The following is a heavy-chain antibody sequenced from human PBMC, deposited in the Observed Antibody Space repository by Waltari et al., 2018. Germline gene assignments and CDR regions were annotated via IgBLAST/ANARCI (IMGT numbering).Heavy chain of an antibody. J-gene: IGHJ5*02. CDR1: GGTFSSYA. D-gene: IGHD3-10*01. CDR2: IIPIFGTA. V-gene: IGHV1-69*12. CDR3: ARDNSYYYGSGSYYNWFDP. Sequence: QVQLVQSGAEVKKPGSSVKVSCKASGGTFSSYAISWVRQPPGQGLEWMGGIIPIFGTANYAQKFQGRVTITADESTSTAYMELSSLRSEDTAVYYCARDNSYYYGSGSYYNWFDPWGQGTLVTVSS.